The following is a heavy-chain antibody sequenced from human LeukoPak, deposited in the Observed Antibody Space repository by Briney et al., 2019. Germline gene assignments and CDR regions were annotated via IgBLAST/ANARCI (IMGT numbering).Heavy chain of an antibody. V-gene: IGHV1-18*04. CDR3: ARESHSGSYNEVDY. D-gene: IGHD1-26*01. CDR2: ISAYNGNT. Sequence: ASVKVSCKASGYTFTGYYMHWVRQAPGQGLEWMGWISAYNGNTNYAQKLQGRVTMTTDTSTSTAYMELRSLRSDDTAVYYCARESHSGSYNEVDYWGQGTLVTVSS. CDR1: GYTFTGYY. J-gene: IGHJ4*02.